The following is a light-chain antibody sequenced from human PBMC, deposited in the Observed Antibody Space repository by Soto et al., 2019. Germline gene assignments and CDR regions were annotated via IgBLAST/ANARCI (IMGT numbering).Light chain of an antibody. CDR2: DVT. CDR3: CSFAASYTLV. CDR1: SSDVGRYNH. Sequence: QSALTQPRSVSGSPGQSVTISCTGTSSDVGRYNHVSWYQHHPGKAPKVTIYDVTERPSGVPDRFSGSKSGNTASLTISGLQAEDEADYYCCSFAASYTLVFGGGNKLTVL. V-gene: IGLV2-11*01. J-gene: IGLJ3*02.